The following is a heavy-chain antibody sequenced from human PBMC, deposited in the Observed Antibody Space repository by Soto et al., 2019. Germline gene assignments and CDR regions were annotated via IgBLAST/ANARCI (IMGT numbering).Heavy chain of an antibody. CDR3: VRDLGRYFRSGYMDL. V-gene: IGHV3-21*02. CDR1: GFAFNTYS. D-gene: IGHD3-9*01. J-gene: IGHJ6*03. CDR2: INEDSTYI. Sequence: EVQLVESGGGLVKPGRSLRLSCTASGFAFNTYSMKWVRQAPGKGLEWVSSINEDSTYIYYADSLRGRITISRDNAKDSLFLQMNSLRPDDTAVYYCVRDLGRYFRSGYMDLWGDGATVTVSS.